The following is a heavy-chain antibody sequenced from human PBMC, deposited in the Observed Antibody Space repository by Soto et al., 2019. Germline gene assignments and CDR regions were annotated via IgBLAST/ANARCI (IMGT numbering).Heavy chain of an antibody. CDR3: ARPEKFQDYGYDL. CDR1: GASVGNNY. J-gene: IGHJ3*01. CDR2: ISSAGST. Sequence: VQVQESGPGLVRPSETLSLTCSVSGASVGNNYWSWIRQTPVKGLEWIGCISSAGSTIYNPSLKSRLTISKDMPKNQILLSLTSVTAADTAVYYCARPEKFQDYGYDLCGQGMMVIVS. D-gene: IGHD2-21*01. V-gene: IGHV4-59*08.